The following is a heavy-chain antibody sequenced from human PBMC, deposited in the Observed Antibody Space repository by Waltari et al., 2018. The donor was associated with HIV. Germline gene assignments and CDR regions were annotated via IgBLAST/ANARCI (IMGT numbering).Heavy chain of an antibody. CDR1: RDAIKNDY. CDR3: ARGRRWLQFHGHYYFDY. J-gene: IGHJ4*02. V-gene: IGHV4-59*01. Sequence: QVQLQESGPGLVKPSETLSITCNVPRDAIKNDYLHWIRQPPGKELEWIGYISYSGSTKYGPSLKSRVTMSLVSSKNQFSLKLRSVTAADTAVYFCARGRRWLQFHGHYYFDYWGQGTLVTVSS. CDR2: ISYSGST. D-gene: IGHD3-10*01.